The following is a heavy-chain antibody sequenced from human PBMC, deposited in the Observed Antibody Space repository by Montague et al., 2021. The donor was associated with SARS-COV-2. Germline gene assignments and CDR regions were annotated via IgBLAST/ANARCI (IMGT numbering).Heavy chain of an antibody. J-gene: IGHJ6*02. CDR2: INHSGST. CDR3: ARGRRRYNWRDETSYYYGMDV. D-gene: IGHD1-20*01. V-gene: IGHV4-34*01. CDR1: GGSLSGYY. Sequence: SETLSLTCAVYGGSLSGYYWSWIRQPPGKGLEWIGEINHSGSTNYNPPXXSRVTISLDTSKNQFSLKLSSVTAADTAVYYCARGRRRYNWRDETSYYYGMDVWGQGTTVTVSS.